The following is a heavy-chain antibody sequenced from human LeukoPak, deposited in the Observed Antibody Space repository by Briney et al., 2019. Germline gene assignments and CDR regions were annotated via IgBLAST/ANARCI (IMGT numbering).Heavy chain of an antibody. CDR2: IYSSGTT. Sequence: PGGSLRLSCAASGFTVSSNYMSWVRQAPGKGLEWVSVIYSSGTTYYADPVKGRFTISRDNSKNTLYLQMSSLRADDTAVYYCARSSSDWGQGTLVTVSS. D-gene: IGHD6-25*01. CDR1: GFTVSSNY. J-gene: IGHJ4*02. CDR3: ARSSSD. V-gene: IGHV3-66*01.